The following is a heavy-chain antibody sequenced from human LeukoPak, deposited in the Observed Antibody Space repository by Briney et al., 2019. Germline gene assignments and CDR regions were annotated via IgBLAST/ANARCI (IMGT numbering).Heavy chain of an antibody. V-gene: IGHV4-59*01. CDR1: GGSISTDY. CDR3: VRASVESGGAFDI. D-gene: IGHD2-15*01. J-gene: IGHJ3*02. CDR2: VSFGGGT. Sequence: SETLSLTCTVSGGSISTDYWSWIRQPPGKGLDWIGYVSFGGGTNYNPSLKSRVITSADTSKNQFSLNLTSVTAADTAVYYCVRASVESGGAFDIWXQGTMVTVSS.